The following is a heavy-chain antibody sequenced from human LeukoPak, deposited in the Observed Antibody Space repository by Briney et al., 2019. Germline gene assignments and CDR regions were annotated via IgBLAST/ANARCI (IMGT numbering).Heavy chain of an antibody. Sequence: EASVKVSCKASGGTFSSYAISWVRQAPGKGLEWMGGFDPEDGETIYAQKFQGRVTMTEDTSTDTAYMELSSLRSEDTAVYCCATFHPWDRRAFHIWGQGTMVTVSS. CDR1: GGTFSSYA. V-gene: IGHV1-24*01. CDR2: FDPEDGET. J-gene: IGHJ3*02. CDR3: ATFHPWDRRAFHI. D-gene: IGHD1-26*01.